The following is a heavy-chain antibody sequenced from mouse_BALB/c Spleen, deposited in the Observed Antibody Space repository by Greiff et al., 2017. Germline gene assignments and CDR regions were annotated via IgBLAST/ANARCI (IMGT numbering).Heavy chain of an antibody. J-gene: IGHJ4*01. CDR2: ISSGSSTI. Sequence: EVKLVESGGGLVQPGGSRKLSCAASGFTFSSFGMHWVRQAPEKGLEWVAYISSGSSTIYYADTVKGRFTISRDNPKNNLFLQMTSLRSEDTAKYYCEREGHYDRTMDYWGQGTSVTVSS. D-gene: IGHD2-4*01. CDR1: GFTFSSFG. V-gene: IGHV5-17*02. CDR3: EREGHYDRTMDY.